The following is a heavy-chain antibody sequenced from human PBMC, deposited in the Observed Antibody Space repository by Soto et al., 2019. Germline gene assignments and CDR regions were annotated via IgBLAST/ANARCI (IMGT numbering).Heavy chain of an antibody. Sequence: QVQLQESGPGLVKSSQTLSLTCTVSGGSISSGGYYWSWIRQHPGKGLEWIGYIYYSGSTYYNPSLKSRVTISVDTSKNQFSLKLSSVTAADTAVYYCARGYGNYGDPPYFDYWGQGTLVTVSS. CDR3: ARGYGNYGDPPYFDY. CDR2: IYYSGST. V-gene: IGHV4-31*03. CDR1: GGSISSGGYY. D-gene: IGHD4-17*01. J-gene: IGHJ4*02.